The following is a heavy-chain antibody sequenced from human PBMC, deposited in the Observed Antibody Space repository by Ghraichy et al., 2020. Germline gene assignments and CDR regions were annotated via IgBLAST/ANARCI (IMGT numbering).Heavy chain of an antibody. CDR2: ISYDGSNK. Sequence: LSLTCAASGFSFSSYCMHWVRQAPGKGLEWVAVISYDGSNKYYADSVKGRFTISRDTAKNTLYMQMNSPRAEDTAVYYCAKEVGSGTTDYYYGMDVWATETTLIVPS. D-gene: IGHD1/OR15-1a*01. CDR1: GFSFSSYC. V-gene: IGHV3-30*18. J-gene: IGHJ6*04. CDR3: AKEVGSGTTDYYYGMDV.